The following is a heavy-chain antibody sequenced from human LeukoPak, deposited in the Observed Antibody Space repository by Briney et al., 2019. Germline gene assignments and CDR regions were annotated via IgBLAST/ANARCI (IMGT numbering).Heavy chain of an antibody. Sequence: SETLSLTCTVSGGSISSGGYYWSWIRQPPGKGLEWIGYIYHSGSTYYNPSLKSRVTISVDRSKNQFSLRLSSVTAADTAVYFCAGFRWELLHFHYWGQGTLVTVSS. CDR2: IYHSGST. CDR1: GGSISSGGYY. J-gene: IGHJ4*02. D-gene: IGHD1-26*01. CDR3: AGFRWELLHFHY. V-gene: IGHV4-30-2*01.